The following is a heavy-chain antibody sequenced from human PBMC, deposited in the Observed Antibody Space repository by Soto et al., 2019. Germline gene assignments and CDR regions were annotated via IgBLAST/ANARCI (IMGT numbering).Heavy chain of an antibody. D-gene: IGHD3-22*01. CDR2: INPGNGNT. V-gene: IGHV1-3*01. Sequence: GASVKVSCKASGYSFTSYVMHWVRQAPGQTLERMGWINPGNGNTKYSQKFQGRVTITRDTFASTVYLELSNLRSEDTAVYYCAREAGFYDSSGLRDYWYFDVWGRGTLVTVS. J-gene: IGHJ2*01. CDR3: AREAGFYDSSGLRDYWYFDV. CDR1: GYSFTSYV.